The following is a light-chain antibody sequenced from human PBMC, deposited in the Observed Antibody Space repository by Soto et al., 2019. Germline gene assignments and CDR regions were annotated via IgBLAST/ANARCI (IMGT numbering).Light chain of an antibody. CDR2: RNN. CDR1: SSNIESNF. J-gene: IGLJ2*01. CDR3: TVWDDSLRGRL. V-gene: IGLV1-47*01. Sequence: QSVLTQPPSASGTPGLRVTISCSGSSSNIESNFVYWYQQFPGTAPRLLIYRNNQRPSGVPDRFSGSKSGTSASLAISALRSEDEADYYCTVWDDSLRGRLFGGGTKVTVL.